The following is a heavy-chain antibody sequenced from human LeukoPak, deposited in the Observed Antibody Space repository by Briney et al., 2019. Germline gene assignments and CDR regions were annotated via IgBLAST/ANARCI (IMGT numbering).Heavy chain of an antibody. CDR1: GFTFSSYS. CDR3: ARFSVTTPDY. J-gene: IGHJ4*02. CDR2: ISSSSSYI. Sequence: GGSLRLFCAASGFTFSSYSMNWVRQAPGKGLEWVSSISSSSSYIYYADSVKGRFTISRDNAKNSLYLQMNSLRAEDTAVYYCARFSVTTPDYWGQGTLVTVSS. V-gene: IGHV3-21*01. D-gene: IGHD4-11*01.